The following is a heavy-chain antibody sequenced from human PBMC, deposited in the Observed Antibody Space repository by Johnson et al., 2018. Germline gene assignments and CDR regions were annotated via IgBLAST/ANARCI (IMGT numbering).Heavy chain of an antibody. V-gene: IGHV3-30-3*01. CDR2: ISHDGTSK. J-gene: IGHJ4*02. CDR1: GFTFSSYA. Sequence: QVQLVESGGGVVQPGRSLRLSCAASGFTFSSYAMHWVRPAPGKGLEWVAVISHDGTSKYSADSVKGRFILSRDKSKNTLYLQMDGLGAEDTAMYYCARDGHSRDYLYLAEAYYFDYWGQGTLVTVSS. CDR3: ARDGHSRDYLYLAEAYYFDY. D-gene: IGHD3-16*01.